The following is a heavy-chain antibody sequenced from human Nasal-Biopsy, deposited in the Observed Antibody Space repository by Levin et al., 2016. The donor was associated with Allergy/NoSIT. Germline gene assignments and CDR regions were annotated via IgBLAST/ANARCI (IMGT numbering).Heavy chain of an antibody. CDR2: IRNKVYGGAT. CDR3: TRGVVLNDYYGMDV. J-gene: IGHJ6*02. D-gene: IGHD2-8*01. V-gene: IGHV3-49*03. Sequence: GESLKISCTASGFTFGDYAMSWFRQAPGKGLEWVGFIRNKVYGGATEYAASVKGRFIISRDDSKTIAYLQMSSLKTDDTAVYYCTRGVVLNDYYGMDVWGQGTTVTVSS. CDR1: GFTFGDYA.